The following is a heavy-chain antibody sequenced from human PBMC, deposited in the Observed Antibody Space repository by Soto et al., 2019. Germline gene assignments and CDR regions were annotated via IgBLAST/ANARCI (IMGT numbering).Heavy chain of an antibody. V-gene: IGHV3-48*01. J-gene: IGHJ4*02. CDR1: GFTFSTFS. CDR2: ISSSSGAE. Sequence: EVQLVESGGGLVQPGGSLRLSCAASGFTFSTFSMNWVRQAPGKGLEWVSYISSSSGAEYYADSVKGRFTISRDNAENSRYLQMNSLRAEDTAVYYCTGPHHYYGSGRWGQGTLVTVSS. CDR3: TGPHHYYGSGR. D-gene: IGHD3-10*01.